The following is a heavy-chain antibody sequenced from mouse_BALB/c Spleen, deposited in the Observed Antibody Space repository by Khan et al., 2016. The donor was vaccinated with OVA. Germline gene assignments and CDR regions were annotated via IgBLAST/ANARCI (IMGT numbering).Heavy chain of an antibody. CDR2: ISNGGGST. CDR3: VRHRDYGNPFAY. V-gene: IGHV5-12-2*01. Sequence: EVELVESGGGLVQPGGSLKLSCAASGFTFSSYIMSWVRQTPEKRLEWVAYISNGGGSTYYPDTVKGRFTISRDNAKNTLYLQMSSLKSEDTAMYDCVRHRDYGNPFAYWGQGTLVTVSA. D-gene: IGHD2-1*01. J-gene: IGHJ3*01. CDR1: GFTFSSYI.